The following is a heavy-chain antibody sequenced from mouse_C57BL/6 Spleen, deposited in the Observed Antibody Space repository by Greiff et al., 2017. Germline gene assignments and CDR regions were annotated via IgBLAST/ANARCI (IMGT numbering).Heavy chain of an antibody. CDR2: LHPGCGST. Sequence: QVQLQESGPELVKPGASVKMSCKASGYSFTSYWITWVKQSPGQGLEWIGVLHPGCGSTNYNQKFKGKATLAVDTSSSTAYMQLSSLTSEDAAVYYSAREEVDKAMDYWGQGTSVTVSS. CDR3: AREEVDKAMDY. CDR1: GYSFTSYW. V-gene: IGHV1-55*01. J-gene: IGHJ4*01. D-gene: IGHD1-1*01.